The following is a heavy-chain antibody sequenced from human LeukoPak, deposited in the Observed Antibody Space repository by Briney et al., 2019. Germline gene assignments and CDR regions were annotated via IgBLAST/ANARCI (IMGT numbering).Heavy chain of an antibody. D-gene: IGHD1-26*01. CDR2: IKQDGSEK. V-gene: IGHV3-7*01. Sequence: GGSLRLSCAASGFTFSSYWMSWVRQAPGKGLEWVANIKQDGSEKYYVDSVKGRFTISRDNAKNSLYLQMNSLRAEDTAVYYCARDPSQSGNYCDYWGQGTLVTVSS. J-gene: IGHJ4*02. CDR1: GFTFSSYW. CDR3: ARDPSQSGNYCDY.